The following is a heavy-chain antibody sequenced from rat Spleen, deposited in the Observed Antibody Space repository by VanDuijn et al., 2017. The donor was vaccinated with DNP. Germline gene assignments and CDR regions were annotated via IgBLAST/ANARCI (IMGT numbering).Heavy chain of an antibody. V-gene: IGHV5S10*01. CDR1: GFTFSDYN. J-gene: IGHJ2*01. Sequence: EVQLVESGGGLVQPGRSLKVSCAASGFTFSDYNMAWVRQAPKKGLEWVATISTSGSRTYYSDSVKGRFIISRDNGKSSLYLQLSSLKSEDTATYYCAKNTGYYFDSWGQGVMVTVSS. D-gene: IGHD4-1*01. CDR3: AKNTGYYFDS. CDR2: ISTSGSRT.